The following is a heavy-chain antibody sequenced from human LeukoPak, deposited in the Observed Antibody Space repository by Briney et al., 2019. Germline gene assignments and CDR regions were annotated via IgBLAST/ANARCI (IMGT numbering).Heavy chain of an antibody. J-gene: IGHJ4*02. CDR1: GFTVSSNY. D-gene: IGHD3-3*01. Sequence: GGSLRLSCAASGFTVSSNYMSWVRQAPGKGLEWVSVIYSGGSTYYADSVKGRSTISRDNSKNTLYLQMNSLRAEDTAVYYCATGTNYDSLDYWGQGTLVTVSS. CDR3: ATGTNYDSLDY. V-gene: IGHV3-53*01. CDR2: IYSGGST.